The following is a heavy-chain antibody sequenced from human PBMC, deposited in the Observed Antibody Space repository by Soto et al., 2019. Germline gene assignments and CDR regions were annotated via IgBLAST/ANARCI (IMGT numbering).Heavy chain of an antibody. V-gene: IGHV1-58*02. CDR1: GYTFTSYG. D-gene: IGHD6-19*01. CDR3: AADRFGSGWYEY. J-gene: IGHJ4*02. Sequence: SVKVSCKASGYTFTSYGISWVRQAPGQRLEWIGWIVVGSGNTNYAQKFQERVTITRDMSTSTAYMELSSLRSEDTAVYYCAADRFGSGWYEYWGQGTLVTVSS. CDR2: IVVGSGNT.